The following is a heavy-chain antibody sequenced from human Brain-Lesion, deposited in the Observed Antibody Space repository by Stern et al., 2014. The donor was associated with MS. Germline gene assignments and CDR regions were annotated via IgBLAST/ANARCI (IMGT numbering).Heavy chain of an antibody. CDR3: ASSIVVVPAAENKGFDP. CDR1: GFTLSSYA. V-gene: IGHV3-21*01. D-gene: IGHD2-2*01. CDR2: TSSSSTYI. J-gene: IGHJ5*02. Sequence: VQLVQPAGGLVKPGGSLRLSCAASGFTLSSYAMNWVRQAPGKGLEWVSSTSSSSTYIYYADSVKGRFTISRDNAKNSLYLQMNSLRAEDTAVYYCASSIVVVPAAENKGFDPWGQGTLVTVSS.